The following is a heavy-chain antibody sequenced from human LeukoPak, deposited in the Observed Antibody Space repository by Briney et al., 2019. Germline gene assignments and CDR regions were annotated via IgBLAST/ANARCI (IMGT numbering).Heavy chain of an antibody. D-gene: IGHD3-22*01. V-gene: IGHV4-59*01. CDR3: ARVRDRSGYFYDFDY. CDR1: GGSINSYY. Sequence: PSETLSLTCTVSGGSINSYYWSWIRQPPGTGLEWIGYIHYGGSTNYNPSLKSRVTISVDTSKNQFSLKLSSVTAADTAVYYCARVRDRSGYFYDFDYWGQGTLVTVSS. J-gene: IGHJ4*02. CDR2: IHYGGST.